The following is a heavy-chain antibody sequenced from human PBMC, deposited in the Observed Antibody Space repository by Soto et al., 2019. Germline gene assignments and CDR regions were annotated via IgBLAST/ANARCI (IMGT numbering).Heavy chain of an antibody. J-gene: IGHJ3*01. V-gene: IGHV5-51*01. Sequence: PGESLRISCKGSGYSFTDYGSAWVRQMPGKGLEWMGIIFPGDSDTRYSPPFQGQVTISADKSISTAYLQWSSLKASDTAMYYCTKAVAGAFDLWGQGTMVTVSS. CDR2: IFPGDSDT. CDR1: GYSFTDYG. CDR3: TKAVAGAFDL. D-gene: IGHD6-19*01.